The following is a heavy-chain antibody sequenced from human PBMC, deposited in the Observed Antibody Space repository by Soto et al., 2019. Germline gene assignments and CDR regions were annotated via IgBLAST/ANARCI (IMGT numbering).Heavy chain of an antibody. CDR1: GGSISSGGYY. Sequence: SETLSLTCTVSGGSISSGGYYWSWIRQHPGKGLEWIGYIYYSGSTYYNPSLKSRVTISVDTSKNQFSLKLSSVTAADTAVYYCARYCSGGSCLDYWGQGTLVTVPQ. J-gene: IGHJ4*02. CDR3: ARYCSGGSCLDY. CDR2: IYYSGST. D-gene: IGHD2-15*01. V-gene: IGHV4-31*03.